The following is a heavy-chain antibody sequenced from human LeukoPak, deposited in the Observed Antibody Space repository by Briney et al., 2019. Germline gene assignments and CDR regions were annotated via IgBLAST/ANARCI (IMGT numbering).Heavy chain of an antibody. CDR1: GFTFNMYW. CDR2: VKQDGSEK. J-gene: IGHJ4*02. Sequence: GGSLRLSCAASGFTFNMYWMSWVRQAPGKGPEWVANVKQDGSEKYYVDSVKGRFTISRDNAKNSLYLQMNSLRAEDTAVYYCCSSGSYYFWGQGTLVTVSS. V-gene: IGHV3-7*03. CDR3: CSSGSYYF. D-gene: IGHD3-10*01.